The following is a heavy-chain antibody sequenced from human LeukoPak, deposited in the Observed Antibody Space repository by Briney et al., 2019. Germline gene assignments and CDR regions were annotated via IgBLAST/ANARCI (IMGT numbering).Heavy chain of an antibody. CDR1: GYIFTSYW. CDR2: IYPGDSDT. Sequence: GGSLKIFCWGSGYIFTSYWIGWVRQMPGKGLEWMVIIYPGDSDTRYCPSFQGQVTISADKSISTAYLQWSSLKASDTAMYYCARRYYGSGSYYNWFDPWGQGTLVTVSS. V-gene: IGHV5-51*01. D-gene: IGHD3-10*01. J-gene: IGHJ5*02. CDR3: ARRYYGSGSYYNWFDP.